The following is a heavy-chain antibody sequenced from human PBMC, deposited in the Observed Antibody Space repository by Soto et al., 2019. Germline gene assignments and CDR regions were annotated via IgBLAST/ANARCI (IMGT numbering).Heavy chain of an antibody. CDR3: AKAEIVVVITTPLDY. D-gene: IGHD3-22*01. CDR1: GFTFSSYG. Sequence: QVPLVESGGGVVQPGRSLRLSCAASGFTFSSYGMHWVRQAPGKGLEWVAVISYDGSNKYYADSVKGRFTISRDNSKNTLYLQMNSLRAEDTAVYYCAKAEIVVVITTPLDYWGQGTLVTVSS. CDR2: ISYDGSNK. J-gene: IGHJ4*02. V-gene: IGHV3-30*18.